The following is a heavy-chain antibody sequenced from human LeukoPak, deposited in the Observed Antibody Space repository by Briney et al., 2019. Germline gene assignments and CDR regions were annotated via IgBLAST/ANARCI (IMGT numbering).Heavy chain of an antibody. CDR1: GGSISSYY. CDR2: IYYSGST. CDR3: ASLGSYYYYGMDV. J-gene: IGHJ6*02. D-gene: IGHD1-26*01. V-gene: IGHV4-59*01. Sequence: SETLSLTCTVSGGSISSYYWSWIRQSPGKGLEWIGSIYYSGSTNYNPSLKSRITISIDTSKTQFILKLSSVTAADTAVYYCASLGSYYYYGMDVWGQGTTVTVSS.